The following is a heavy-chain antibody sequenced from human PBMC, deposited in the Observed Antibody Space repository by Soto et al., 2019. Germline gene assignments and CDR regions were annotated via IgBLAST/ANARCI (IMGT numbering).Heavy chain of an antibody. Sequence: SETLSLTCTVSGGSIIGFYWSWMRQPPGKGLEWIGYIFYAGTTLYTPSLKSRVTISVDTSKNQFSLKLSSVTAADTAVYYCARGGRIAARLAFDYWGQGTLVTVSS. CDR1: GGSIIGFY. CDR2: IFYAGTT. V-gene: IGHV4-59*12. CDR3: ARGGRIAARLAFDY. D-gene: IGHD6-6*01. J-gene: IGHJ4*02.